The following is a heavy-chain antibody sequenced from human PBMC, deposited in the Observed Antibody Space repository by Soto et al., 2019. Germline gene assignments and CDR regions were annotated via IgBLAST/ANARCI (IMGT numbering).Heavy chain of an antibody. Sequence: QVQLVQSGAEVKKPGASVKVSCKASGYTFTSYGISWVRQAPGQGLEWMGWISAYNGNTNYAQKLQGRVTMTPDTATSTAYMELRSLRSDDTAVYYCARDTAMVTGGRGRKRFDYWGQGTLVTVSS. CDR2: ISAYNGNT. CDR1: GYTFTSYG. D-gene: IGHD5-18*01. J-gene: IGHJ4*02. V-gene: IGHV1-18*01. CDR3: ARDTAMVTGGRGRKRFDY.